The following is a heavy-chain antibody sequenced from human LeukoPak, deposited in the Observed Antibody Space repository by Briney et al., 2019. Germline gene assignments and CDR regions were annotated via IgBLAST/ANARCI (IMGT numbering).Heavy chain of an antibody. Sequence: PSETLSLTCTVSGGSISSSSYYWGWIRQPPGKGLEWFGSIYYSGSNYYNPSLKSRVTISVDTSKNQFSLKLSSVTAADTAVYYCARGVVVVPAAINWFDPWGQGTLVTVSS. D-gene: IGHD2-2*01. J-gene: IGHJ5*02. CDR1: GGSISSSSYY. V-gene: IGHV4-39*01. CDR3: ARGVVVVPAAINWFDP. CDR2: IYYSGSN.